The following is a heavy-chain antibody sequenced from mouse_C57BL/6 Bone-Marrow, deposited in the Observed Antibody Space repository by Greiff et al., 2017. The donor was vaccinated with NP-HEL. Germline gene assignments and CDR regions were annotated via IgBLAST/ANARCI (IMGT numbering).Heavy chain of an antibody. CDR1: VYTFTSYW. D-gene: IGHD1-1*01. J-gene: IGHJ2*01. CDR3: ARSQIPIITTVFDY. Sequence: QVQLQQPGAELVKPGASVKMSCKASVYTFTSYWITWVKQRPGQGLEWIGDIYPGSGSTNYNEKFKSKATLTVDTSSSTAYMQLSSLTSEDSAVYYCARSQIPIITTVFDYWGQGTTLTVSS. V-gene: IGHV1-55*01. CDR2: IYPGSGST.